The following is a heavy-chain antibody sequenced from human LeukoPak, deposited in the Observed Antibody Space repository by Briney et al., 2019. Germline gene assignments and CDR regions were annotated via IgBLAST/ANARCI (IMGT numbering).Heavy chain of an antibody. CDR1: GFTFKNAW. Sequence: PGGSLRLSCVASGFTFKNAWMSWVRQAPGKGLEWDGRIKSKAHGGTTGYSAPVKDRFTISRDDSKNTLYLQMNSLKTEDTAVCYCTTILFDYGDYFYYWGQGTLVTVSS. D-gene: IGHD4-17*01. CDR2: IKSKAHGGTT. V-gene: IGHV3-15*01. J-gene: IGHJ4*02. CDR3: TTILFDYGDYFYY.